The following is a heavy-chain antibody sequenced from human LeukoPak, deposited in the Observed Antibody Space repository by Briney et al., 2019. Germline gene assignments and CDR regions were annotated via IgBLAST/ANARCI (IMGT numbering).Heavy chain of an antibody. V-gene: IGHV3-30*03. D-gene: IGHD3-3*01. CDR2: ISYDGNNK. Sequence: PGRSLRLSCAASGFTFSRYGMHWVRQAPGKGLEWVAVISYDGNNKYYVDSVKGRFTISRDNSKNSLYLQMNSLRAEDTAVYYCARWQSGYYGCWGQGTLVTVSS. J-gene: IGHJ4*02. CDR3: ARWQSGYYGC. CDR1: GFTFSRYG.